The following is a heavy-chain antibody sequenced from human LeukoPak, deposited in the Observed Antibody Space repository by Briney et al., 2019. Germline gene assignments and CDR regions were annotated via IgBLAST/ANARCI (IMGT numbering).Heavy chain of an antibody. Sequence: PGTSLRLSCAASGFTFSSYGMNWVRQAPGKGLEWVAVIWDDGSKKYYADSVKGRFTISRDNSKNTLYLQMNSLRGEHTAVYYCASRIGYWGQGTLVIVSS. D-gene: IGHD3-10*01. J-gene: IGHJ4*02. CDR2: IWDDGSKK. CDR3: ASRIGY. CDR1: GFTFSSYG. V-gene: IGHV3-33*01.